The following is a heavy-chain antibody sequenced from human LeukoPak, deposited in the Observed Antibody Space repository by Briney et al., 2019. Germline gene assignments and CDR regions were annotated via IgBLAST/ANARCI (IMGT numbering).Heavy chain of an antibody. J-gene: IGHJ4*02. CDR3: ARRYNTQFFDY. CDR2: VYPGDSDT. CDR1: GYSFTSYW. Sequence: GESLKISCEGSGYSFTSYWIAWVRQMPGKGLEWMGTVYPGDSDTRYSPSFQGQVTISADKSISTAYLQWSSLKASDTAMYFCARRYNTQFFDYWGQGTLVTVSS. D-gene: IGHD1-14*01. V-gene: IGHV5-51*01.